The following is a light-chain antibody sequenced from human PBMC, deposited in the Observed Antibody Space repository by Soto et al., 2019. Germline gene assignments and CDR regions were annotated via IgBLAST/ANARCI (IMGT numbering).Light chain of an antibody. Sequence: DIQMTQSPTSLSASVGDRVTITCRASQGIRNFVAWYQQKPGKAPKLLIYAASTLQSGVPSRFSGSGSGTDFTLTINSLQPEDDATYSCQKYSSVPVFGHGNKVEIK. V-gene: IGKV1-27*01. J-gene: IGKJ3*01. CDR1: QGIRNF. CDR2: AAS. CDR3: QKYSSVPV.